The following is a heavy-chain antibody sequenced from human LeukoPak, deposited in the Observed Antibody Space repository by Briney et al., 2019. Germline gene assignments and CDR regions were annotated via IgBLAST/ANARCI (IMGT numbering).Heavy chain of an antibody. CDR3: HVYGDSGAGGYFDY. CDR1: GYTFTTYD. V-gene: IGHV1-8*01. CDR2: MDPNSGMT. J-gene: IGHJ4*02. Sequence: ASVKVSFKTSGYTFTTYDINWVRQATGQGLEWMGWMDPNSGMTGNAQKFQGRLTMTRNTSISTAYMEMSSLRSEDTAVFYCHVYGDSGAGGYFDYWGQGTLVTVSS. D-gene: IGHD4-17*01.